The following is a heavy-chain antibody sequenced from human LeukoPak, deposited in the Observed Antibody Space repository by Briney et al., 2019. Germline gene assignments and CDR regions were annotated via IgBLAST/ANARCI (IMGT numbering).Heavy chain of an antibody. CDR1: GGSISSYY. V-gene: IGHV4-59*08. Sequence: SETLSLTCTVSGGSISSYYWSWIRQPPGKGLEWIGYIYYSGSTNYNPSLKSRVTISVDTSKNQFSLKLSSVTAADTAVYYCARLYSSSSGGDWFVPWGQGTLVTVSS. J-gene: IGHJ5*02. D-gene: IGHD6-6*01. CDR3: ARLYSSSSGGDWFVP. CDR2: IYYSGST.